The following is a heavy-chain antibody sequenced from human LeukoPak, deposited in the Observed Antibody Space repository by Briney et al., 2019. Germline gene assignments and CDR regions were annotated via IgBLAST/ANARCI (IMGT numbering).Heavy chain of an antibody. CDR3: AKSPGTFDY. J-gene: IGHJ4*02. D-gene: IGHD1-1*01. CDR1: GFTFSSYW. V-gene: IGHV3-23*01. Sequence: AGGSLRLFCAASGFTFSSYWMHWVRQAPGKGLEWVSAISGSGGSTYYADSVKGRFTISRDNSKNTLYLQMNSLRAEDMAVYYCAKSPGTFDYWGQGTLVTVSS. CDR2: ISGSGGST.